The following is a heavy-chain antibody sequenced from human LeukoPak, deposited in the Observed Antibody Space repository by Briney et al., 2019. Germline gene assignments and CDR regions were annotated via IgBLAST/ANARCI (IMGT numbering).Heavy chain of an antibody. CDR3: ARAGRRLGDWLLPAYYYFYMDV. CDR1: KYTFTAYY. CDR2: INPNSGGT. V-gene: IGHV1-2*02. Sequence: GASVKVSCKASKYTFTAYYMHWVRQAPGQGLEWMGWINPNSGGTNYAQKFQGRVTMTGDTSISTAYMELSSLRSDDTAVYYCARAGRRLGDWLLPAYYYFYMDVWGKGTTVTISS. D-gene: IGHD3-9*01. J-gene: IGHJ6*03.